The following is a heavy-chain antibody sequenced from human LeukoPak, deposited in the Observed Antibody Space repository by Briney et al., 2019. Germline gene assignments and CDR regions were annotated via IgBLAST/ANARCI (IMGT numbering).Heavy chain of an antibody. CDR2: IYYSGST. CDR1: GGSISSGGYY. J-gene: IGHJ6*03. Sequence: PSQTLSLTCTVSGGSISSGGYYWSWIRQHPGKGLEWIGYIYYSGSTYYNPSLKSRVTISVDTSKNQFSLKLSSVTAADTAVYYCAAPLWFREGYYMDVWGKGTTVTVS. CDR3: AAPLWFREGYYMDV. V-gene: IGHV4-31*03. D-gene: IGHD3-10*01.